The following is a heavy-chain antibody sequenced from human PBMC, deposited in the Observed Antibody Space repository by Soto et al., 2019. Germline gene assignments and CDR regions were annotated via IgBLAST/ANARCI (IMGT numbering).Heavy chain of an antibody. J-gene: IGHJ6*03. CDR2: MNPNSGNT. CDR3: ARVEYSSSSEGYYYYYYMDV. D-gene: IGHD6-6*01. CDR1: GYTFTSYD. V-gene: IGHV1-8*01. Sequence: GASVKVSCKASGYTFTSYDINWVRQATGQGPEWMGWMNPNSGNTGYAQKFQGRVTMTRNTSISTAYMELSSLRSEDTAVYYCARVEYSSSSEGYYYYYYMDVWGKGTTVTVSS.